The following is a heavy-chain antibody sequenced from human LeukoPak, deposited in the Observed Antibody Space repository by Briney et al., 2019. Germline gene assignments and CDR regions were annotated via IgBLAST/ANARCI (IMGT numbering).Heavy chain of an antibody. J-gene: IGHJ4*02. V-gene: IGHV1-69*06. Sequence: GGSLKVSCTASGGTFSSYGISWVRQAPGQGLEWMAGIMPIFGTAYYAEKLKGRVTITADKSKNTAYMQLSSLRSEDTAVYSCARSSIVAAAGPYYFDYWGQGTLVTVSS. CDR2: IMPIFGTA. CDR3: ARSSIVAAAGPYYFDY. D-gene: IGHD6-13*01. CDR1: GGTFSSYG.